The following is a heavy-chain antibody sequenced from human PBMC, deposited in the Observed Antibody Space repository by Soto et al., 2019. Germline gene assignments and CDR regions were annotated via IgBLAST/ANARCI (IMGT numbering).Heavy chain of an antibody. CDR2: INTDGSRT. J-gene: IGHJ5*02. D-gene: IGHD1-26*01. Sequence: GGSLRLSCAASGFTFDYYWMHWVRQAPGKGLVWVSRINTDGSRTNYADSVKGRFTISRDNAKNTLYLQMDSLRAEDTAVYYCARVATGSYNWFDPWGQGTQVTVSS. CDR3: ARVATGSYNWFDP. V-gene: IGHV3-74*01. CDR1: GFTFDYYW.